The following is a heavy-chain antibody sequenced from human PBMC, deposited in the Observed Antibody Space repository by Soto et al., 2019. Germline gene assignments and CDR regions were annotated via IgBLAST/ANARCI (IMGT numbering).Heavy chain of an antibody. J-gene: IGHJ4*02. CDR2: IYYAGNS. Sequence: ASETLSLTCTVSGGSVSSGSYYWSWIRQHPGKGLEWIGYIYYAGNSYYNPSLESRVAISVDASGNQFSLKLSSVTGADTAFYYCARAFPRDYYDSSGYRYFDSWGQGTLVTVCS. CDR3: ARAFPRDYYDSSGYRYFDS. V-gene: IGHV4-31*03. CDR1: GGSVSSGSYY. D-gene: IGHD3-22*01.